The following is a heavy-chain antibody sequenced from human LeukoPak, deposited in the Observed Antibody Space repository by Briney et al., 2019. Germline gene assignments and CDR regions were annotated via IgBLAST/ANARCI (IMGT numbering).Heavy chain of an antibody. CDR1: GGTFSSYA. J-gene: IGHJ6*02. Sequence: ASVTVSCKASGGTFSSYAISWVRQAPGQGLEWMGRIIPILGIANYAQKFQGRVTITADKSTSTAYMELSSLRSEDTAVYYCARTTSAYADYYYGMDVWGQGTTVTVSS. CDR2: IIPILGIA. D-gene: IGHD4-17*01. CDR3: ARTTSAYADYYYGMDV. V-gene: IGHV1-69*04.